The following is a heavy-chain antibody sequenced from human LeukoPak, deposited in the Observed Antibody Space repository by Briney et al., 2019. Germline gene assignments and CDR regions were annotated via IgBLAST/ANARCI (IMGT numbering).Heavy chain of an antibody. Sequence: GGSLRLSCAASGFTVSSNYMSWVRQAPGKGLEWVSVIYSGGSTYYADSVKGRFTISRDNSKNTLYLQMNSLRAEDTAVYYRARVGENSGYYRPFDYWGQGTLVTVSS. CDR3: ARVGENSGYYRPFDY. CDR2: IYSGGST. J-gene: IGHJ4*02. CDR1: GFTVSSNY. V-gene: IGHV3-66*01. D-gene: IGHD3-22*01.